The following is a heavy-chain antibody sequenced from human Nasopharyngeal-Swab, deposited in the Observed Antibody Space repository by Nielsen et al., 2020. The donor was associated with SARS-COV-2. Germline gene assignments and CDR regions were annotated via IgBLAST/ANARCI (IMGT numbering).Heavy chain of an antibody. CDR1: GFTFSSYA. CDR3: ASPYPYCSGGSCYTGRYYYGMDV. CDR2: ISGSGGST. D-gene: IGHD2-15*01. Sequence: GESLKISCAASGFTFSSYAMSWVRQAPGKGLEWFSAISGSGGSTYYADSVKGRFTISRDNSKNTLYLQMNSLRAEDTAVYYCASPYPYCSGGSCYTGRYYYGMDVWGQGTTVTVSS. V-gene: IGHV3-23*01. J-gene: IGHJ6*02.